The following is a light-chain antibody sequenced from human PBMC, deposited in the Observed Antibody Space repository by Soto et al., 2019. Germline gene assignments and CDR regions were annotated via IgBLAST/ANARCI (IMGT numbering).Light chain of an antibody. CDR2: EVT. J-gene: IGLJ1*01. V-gene: IGLV2-14*01. CDR3: SSHTSGSTRV. Sequence: QSALTQPASVSGSPGQSIAISCTGTFSDVGGYDYVSWYQQHPDIAPKLMIYEVTKRPSGVSNRFSGSKSGNTASLTISGLQPEDEADYYCSSHTSGSTRVFGSGTKLTVL. CDR1: FSDVGGYDY.